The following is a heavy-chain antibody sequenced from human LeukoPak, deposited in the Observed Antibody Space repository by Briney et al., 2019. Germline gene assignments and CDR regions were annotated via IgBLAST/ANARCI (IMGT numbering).Heavy chain of an antibody. CDR3: AKDNSVGDTAWWFDP. V-gene: IGHV3-30*02. J-gene: IGHJ5*02. CDR1: GFTFSSYG. Sequence: GGSLRLSCAASGFTFSSYGMHWVRQAPGKGLEWVAFIRYDGSNKYYADSVKGRFTISRDNSKNTLYLQMNSLRSEDTAVYYCAKDNSVGDTAWWFDPWGQGTLVTVSS. CDR2: IRYDGSNK. D-gene: IGHD1-26*01.